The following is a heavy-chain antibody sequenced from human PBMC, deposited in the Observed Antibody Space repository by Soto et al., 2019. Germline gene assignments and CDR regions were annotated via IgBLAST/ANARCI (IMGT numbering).Heavy chain of an antibody. CDR2: FDPAKDET. J-gene: IGHJ5*01. D-gene: IGHD3-10*01. Sequence: ASVKVSCKVSGYTLSELNLHWVRQAPGKGLEWLGGFDPAKDETLYAQKVQGRITVTEDTSTVTAYMELRSLTFDDTAVYYCVKNSGWFHSWGQGTLVTVSS. CDR1: GYTLSELN. V-gene: IGHV1-24*01. CDR3: VKNSGWFHS.